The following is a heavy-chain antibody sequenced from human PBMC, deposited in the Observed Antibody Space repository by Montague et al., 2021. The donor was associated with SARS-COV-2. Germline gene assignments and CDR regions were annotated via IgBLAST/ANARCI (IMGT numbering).Heavy chain of an antibody. Sequence: SETLSLTCAVYGGSFSGHYWSWIRQPPGKGLEWIGEINHSGSTNYNPSLKSRVTISVDTSKNQFSLKLSSVTAADTAVYYCARGIPVTTLYYYYGMDVWGQGTPVTVSS. J-gene: IGHJ6*02. CDR3: ARGIPVTTLYYYYGMDV. CDR1: GGSFSGHY. CDR2: INHSGST. D-gene: IGHD4-11*01. V-gene: IGHV4-34*01.